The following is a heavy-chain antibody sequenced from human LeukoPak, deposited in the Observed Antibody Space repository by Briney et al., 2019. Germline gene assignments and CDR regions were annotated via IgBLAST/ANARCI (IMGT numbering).Heavy chain of an antibody. CDR1: GFTFSSYA. V-gene: IGHV3-33*01. D-gene: IGHD6-19*01. CDR3: ARADHGWYTLDY. J-gene: IGHJ4*02. Sequence: PGRSLRLSCAASGFTFSSYAMHWVRQAPGKGLEWVAVIWYDGSNKYYADSVKGRFTISRDNSKNTLFLQMNSLRAEDTAVYYCARADHGWYTLDYWGQGTLVTVPS. CDR2: IWYDGSNK.